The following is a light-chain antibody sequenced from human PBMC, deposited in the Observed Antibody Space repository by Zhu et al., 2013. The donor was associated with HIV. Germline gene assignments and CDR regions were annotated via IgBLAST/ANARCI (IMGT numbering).Light chain of an antibody. CDR2: GAS. Sequence: EIVLTQSPGTLSLSPGERATLSCRASQSVSTYLAWYQQKPGQAPRLLIYGASSRATGIPDRFSGSGSGTDFTLTISRLEPEDFAVYYCHQYGSSPLTFGGGPRWRSN. CDR1: QSVSTY. CDR3: HQYGSSPLT. V-gene: IGKV3-20*01. J-gene: IGKJ4*01.